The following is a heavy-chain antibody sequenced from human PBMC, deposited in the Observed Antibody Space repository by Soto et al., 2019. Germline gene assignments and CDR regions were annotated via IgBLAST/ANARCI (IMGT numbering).Heavy chain of an antibody. CDR1: GGTFSSYA. CDR3: ARRGYCSGGSCAANYYYYGMDV. J-gene: IGHJ6*02. D-gene: IGHD2-15*01. V-gene: IGHV1-69*12. CDR2: IIPIFGTA. Sequence: QVQLVQSGAEVKKPGSSVKVSCKASGGTFSSYAISWVRQAPGQGLEWMGGIIPIFGTANYAQKFQGRVTITAEESTSTAYMELSSLRSEDTAVYYCARRGYCSGGSCAANYYYYGMDVWGQGTTVTVSS.